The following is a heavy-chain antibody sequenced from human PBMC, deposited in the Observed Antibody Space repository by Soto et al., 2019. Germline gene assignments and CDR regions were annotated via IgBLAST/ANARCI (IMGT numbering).Heavy chain of an antibody. CDR3: ARGGPLWFGELLYWFDP. V-gene: IGHV4-34*01. CDR2: INHSGST. CDR1: GGSFSGYY. Sequence: KPSETLSLTCAVYGGSFSGYYWSWIRQPPGKGLEWIGEINHSGSTNYNPSLKSRVTISVDTSKNQFSLKLSSVTAADTAVYYCARGGPLWFGELLYWFDPWGQGTLVTVSS. D-gene: IGHD3-10*01. J-gene: IGHJ5*02.